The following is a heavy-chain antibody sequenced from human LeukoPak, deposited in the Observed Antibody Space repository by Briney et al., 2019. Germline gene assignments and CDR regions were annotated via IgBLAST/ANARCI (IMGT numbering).Heavy chain of an antibody. V-gene: IGHV4-61*02. J-gene: IGHJ4*02. D-gene: IGHD6-19*01. CDR2: ISSSGST. CDR1: GDSISSGDYY. CDR3: ARPVTARGGSGWPQHVDY. Sequence: PSETLSLTCTVSGDSISSGDYYWSWIRKPAGKGLEWIGRISSSGSTNYNPSLKSRVTISVDPSKNQFSLKLTSVTTADTAVYYCARPVTARGGSGWPQHVDYWGQGTLVSVSS.